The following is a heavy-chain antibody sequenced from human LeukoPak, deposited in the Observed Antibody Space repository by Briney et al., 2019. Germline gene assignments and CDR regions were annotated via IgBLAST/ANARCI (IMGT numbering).Heavy chain of an antibody. CDR1: GFTFSSYA. CDR3: ARVRVRAVIITYYYYGMDV. J-gene: IGHJ6*02. Sequence: GRSLRLSCAASGFTFSSYAMHWVRQAPGKGLQWVAVVSFDGGDKYYANSVKGRFTISRDNSKNTLYLQMNSLRPDDTAVYYCARVRVRAVIITYYYYGMDVWGQGTTVTVSS. CDR2: VSFDGGDK. V-gene: IGHV3-30*04. D-gene: IGHD3-10*01.